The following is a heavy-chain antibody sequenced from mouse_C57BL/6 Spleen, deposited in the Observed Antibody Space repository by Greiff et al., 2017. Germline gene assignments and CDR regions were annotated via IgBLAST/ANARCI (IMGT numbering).Heavy chain of an antibody. Sequence: EVMLVESEGGLVQPGSSMKLSCTASGFTFSDYYMAWVRQVPEKGLEWVANINYDGSSTYYLDSLKSRFIISRDNAKNILYLQMSSLKSEDTATYYCARASNYRGYYAMDYWGQGTSVTVSS. CDR1: GFTFSDYY. V-gene: IGHV5-16*01. CDR3: ARASNYRGYYAMDY. CDR2: INYDGSST. D-gene: IGHD2-5*01. J-gene: IGHJ4*01.